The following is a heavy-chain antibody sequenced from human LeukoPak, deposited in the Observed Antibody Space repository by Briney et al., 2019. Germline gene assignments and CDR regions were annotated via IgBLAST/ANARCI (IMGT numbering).Heavy chain of an antibody. Sequence: ASVKVSCKVSGYSLTALAIHWVRQAPGKGLEWMGRFDPDDGARIYSQRFQDRFLMTEDPSSDTAYMELSGLLSEDTAVYFCASDRTMTTVTSGQSWDDPWGQGNLVTVSS. CDR1: GYSLTALA. D-gene: IGHD4-17*01. V-gene: IGHV1-24*01. J-gene: IGHJ5*02. CDR3: ASDRTMTTVTSGQSWDDP. CDR2: FDPDDGAR.